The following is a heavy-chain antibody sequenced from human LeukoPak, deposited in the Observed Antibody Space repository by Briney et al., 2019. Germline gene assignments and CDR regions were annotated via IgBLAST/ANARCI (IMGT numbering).Heavy chain of an antibody. V-gene: IGHV4-59*01. J-gene: IGHJ6*04. CDR3: ARDVRRGLRFNNIYPYFGMDV. CDR2: VHQNGSA. Sequence: SETLSLTCSVSGGPLKFSWSWIRQSPGKALEWIGCVHQNGSASYKSSLQRRVTMSVDTSKRQVSLMLNSVTAADTAVYYCARDVRRGLRFNNIYPYFGMDVWGKGTTVIVSA. CDR1: GGPLKFS. D-gene: IGHD3-3*01.